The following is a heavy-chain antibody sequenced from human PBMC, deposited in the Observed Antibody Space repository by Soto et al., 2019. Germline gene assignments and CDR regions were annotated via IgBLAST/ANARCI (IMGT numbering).Heavy chain of an antibody. D-gene: IGHD1-1*01. CDR3: GRLGNNWFDP. CDR1: GGSISSYY. V-gene: IGHV4-59*08. J-gene: IGHJ5*02. Sequence: SETLSLTCTVSGGSISSYYWSWIRQPPGKGLEWIGYIYYSGSTNYNPSLKSRVTISVDTSKNQFSLKLSSVTAADTAVYYCGRLGNNWFDPWGQGTLVTVSS. CDR2: IYYSGST.